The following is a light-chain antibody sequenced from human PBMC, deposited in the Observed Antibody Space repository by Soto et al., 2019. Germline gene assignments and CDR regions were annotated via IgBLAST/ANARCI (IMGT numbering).Light chain of an antibody. V-gene: IGKV2-28*01. CDR2: LGS. J-gene: IGKJ2*01. Sequence: IVMKHSPLSLPVTPGEPASVSCRSSQSLLHSNGYNYLDWYLQKPGQSPQLLIYLGSNRASGVPDRFSGSGSGTDVTLKISRVEAEDVGLYYCMQALQSPYTFGQGTKLEIK. CDR3: MQALQSPYT. CDR1: QSLLHSNGYNY.